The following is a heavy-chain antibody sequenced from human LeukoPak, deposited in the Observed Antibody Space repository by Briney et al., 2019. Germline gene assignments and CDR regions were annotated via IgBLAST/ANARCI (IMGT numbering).Heavy chain of an antibody. J-gene: IGHJ6*02. CDR2: IWYDGSNK. CDR1: GFTFSSYG. CDR3: ARGWPIYGMDV. V-gene: IGHV3-33*01. Sequence: GGSLRLSCAASGFTFSSYGMHWVRQAPGKGLEWVAVIWYDGSNKYYADSVKGRFTISRDNSKNTLYLQMNSLRAEDTAVYYCARGWPIYGMDVWGQGTTVTVSS.